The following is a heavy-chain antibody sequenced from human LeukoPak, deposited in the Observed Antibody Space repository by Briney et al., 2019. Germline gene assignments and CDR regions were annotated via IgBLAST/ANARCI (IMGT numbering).Heavy chain of an antibody. CDR1: GFTFSSYW. V-gene: IGHV3-7*03. CDR3: ARSLRFLEWLFSGERSFYFDY. D-gene: IGHD3-3*01. CDR2: IKQDGSEK. Sequence: QSGGSLRLSCAASGFTFSSYWMSWVRQAPGKGLEWVANIKQDGSEKYYVDSVKGRFTISRDNAKNSLYLQMNSLRAEDTAVYYCARSLRFLEWLFSGERSFYFDYWGQGTLVTVSS. J-gene: IGHJ4*02.